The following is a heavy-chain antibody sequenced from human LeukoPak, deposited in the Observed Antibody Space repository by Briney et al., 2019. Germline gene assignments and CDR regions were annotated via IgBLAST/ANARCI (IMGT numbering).Heavy chain of an antibody. V-gene: IGHV4-34*01. Sequence: PSETLSLTCAVYGGSFSGYYWSWIRQPPGKVLEWIGEINHSGSTNYNPSLKSRVTISVDTSKNQFSLKLSSVTAADTAVYYCARQRGYYYDSSGYYRPGHYFDYWGQGTLVTVSS. CDR3: ARQRGYYYDSSGYYRPGHYFDY. J-gene: IGHJ4*02. CDR2: INHSGST. D-gene: IGHD3-22*01. CDR1: GGSFSGYY.